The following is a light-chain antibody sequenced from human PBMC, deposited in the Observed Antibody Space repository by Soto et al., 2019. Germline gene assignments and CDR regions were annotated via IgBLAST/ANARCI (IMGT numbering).Light chain of an antibody. Sequence: DIFMTQSPLSLHVTRGQRASLSCRSSQSLLPSNGYNFLDLYLQNPGQSPQLLIYLGSSRSYGVPDRFSGSGSGTDFTMKIDRVEAEDVGNYYCMQGLQSPPTVGPGTRLEIK. J-gene: IGKJ5*01. CDR1: QSLLPSNGYNF. CDR3: MQGLQSPPT. V-gene: IGKV2-28*01. CDR2: LGS.